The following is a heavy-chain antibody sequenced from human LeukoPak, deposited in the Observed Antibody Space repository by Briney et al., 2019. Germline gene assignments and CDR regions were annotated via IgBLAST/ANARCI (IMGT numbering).Heavy chain of an antibody. J-gene: IGHJ4*02. CDR3: ARGPDYYGSGSYYPDY. Sequence: PSETLSLTCTVSGGSISSYYWSWIRQPPGKGLEWTGYIYYSGSTNYNPSLKSRVTISVDTSKNQFSLKLSSVTAADTAVYYCARGPDYYGSGSYYPDYWGQGTLVTVSS. CDR2: IYYSGST. D-gene: IGHD3-10*01. V-gene: IGHV4-59*01. CDR1: GGSISSYY.